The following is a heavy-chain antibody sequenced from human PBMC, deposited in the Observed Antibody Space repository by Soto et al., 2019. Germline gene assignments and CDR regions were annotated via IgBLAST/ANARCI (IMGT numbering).Heavy chain of an antibody. Sequence: SETLSLTCTLSGGSVRAPDWWNWVRQSPDKGLEWIAEVHISGHSNYNPSLRSRVSVSIDSSKNQFYLNLNSVTAADTAIYYCARVRQGCSANNCYFDPWGQGTQFTVS. J-gene: IGHJ5*01. CDR3: ARVRQGCSANNCYFDP. CDR1: GGSVRAPDW. CDR2: VHISGHS. D-gene: IGHD1-1*01. V-gene: IGHV4-4*02.